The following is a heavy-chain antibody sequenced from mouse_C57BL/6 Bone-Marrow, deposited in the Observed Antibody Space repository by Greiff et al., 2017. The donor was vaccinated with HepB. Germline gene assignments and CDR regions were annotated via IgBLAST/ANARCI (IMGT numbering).Heavy chain of an antibody. CDR3: ARDPYYGSGYGWYFDV. CDR1: GYAFSSSW. CDR2: IYPGDGDT. J-gene: IGHJ1*03. V-gene: IGHV1-82*01. D-gene: IGHD1-1*01. Sequence: QVQLQQSGPELVKPGASVKISCKASGYAFSSSWMNWVKQRPGKGLEWIGRIYPGDGDTNYNGKFKGKATLTADKSSSTAYMQLSSLTSEDSAVYVCARDPYYGSGYGWYFDVWGTGTTVTVSS.